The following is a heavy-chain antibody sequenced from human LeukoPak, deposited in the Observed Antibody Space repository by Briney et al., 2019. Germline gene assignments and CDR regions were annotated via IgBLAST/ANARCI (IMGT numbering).Heavy chain of an antibody. J-gene: IGHJ5*02. D-gene: IGHD3-16*02. CDR1: GCTFTSYG. V-gene: IGHV1-18*04. CDR3: ARDPRGSYRENWFDP. CDR2: ISAYNGNT. Sequence: ASVKVSCKASGCTFTSYGISWVRQAPGQGLEWMGWISAYNGNTNYAQKLQGRVTMTTDTSTSTAYMELRSLRSDDTAVYYCARDPRGSYRENWFDPWGQGTLVTVSS.